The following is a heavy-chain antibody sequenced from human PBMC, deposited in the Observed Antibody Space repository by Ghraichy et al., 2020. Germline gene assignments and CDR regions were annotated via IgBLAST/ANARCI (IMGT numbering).Heavy chain of an antibody. CDR2: ITGSSITI. Sequence: GSLRLSCEGSGFSFSDYSMIWVRLTPRKALEWVSYITGSSITIFYTDSVKGRFTISRDNAKNSLYLQMNSLRAEDTAVYYCARLTLPRRAAVGDWYFDLWGRGTLVTVSS. CDR3: ARLTLPRRAAVGDWYFDL. V-gene: IGHV3-48*01. CDR1: GFSFSDYS. D-gene: IGHD6-13*01. J-gene: IGHJ2*01.